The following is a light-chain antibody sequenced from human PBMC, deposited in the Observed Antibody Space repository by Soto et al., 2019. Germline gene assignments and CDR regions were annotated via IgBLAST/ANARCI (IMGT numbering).Light chain of an antibody. CDR2: DAS. CDR3: QQLSSYPST. CDR1: QSVSGK. Sequence: MKQSPATLSVYPGERATLSCRASQSVSGKLAWYQQKPGQAPRLLIYDASTRATGIPARFSGSGSGTDFTLTISGLQPEDFATYYCQQLSSYPSTFGERTKADIK. V-gene: IGKV3-15*01. J-gene: IGKJ4*01.